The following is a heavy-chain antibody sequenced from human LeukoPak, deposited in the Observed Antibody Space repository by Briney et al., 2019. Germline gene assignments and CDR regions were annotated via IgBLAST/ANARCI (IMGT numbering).Heavy chain of an antibody. CDR3: ARDRLKTRGYSGPTPHYYMDV. CDR1: GFTFSSYSMN. V-gene: IGHV4-39*02. D-gene: IGHD5-12*01. J-gene: IGHJ6*03. Sequence: PGGSLRLSCAASGFTFSSYSMNWVRQPPGKGLEWIGSIYYSGSTYYNPSLKSRVTISVDTSKNQFSLKLSSVTAADTAVYYCARDRLKTRGYSGPTPHYYMDVWGKGTTVTISS. CDR2: IYYSGST.